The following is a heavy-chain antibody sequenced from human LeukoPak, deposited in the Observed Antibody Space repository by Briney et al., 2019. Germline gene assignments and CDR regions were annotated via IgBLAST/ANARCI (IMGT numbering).Heavy chain of an antibody. D-gene: IGHD6-19*01. CDR1: GFTFSSHW. V-gene: IGHV3-74*01. J-gene: IGHJ6*02. CDR2: INSDGSGT. Sequence: PGGSLRLSCAASGFTFSSHWMHWVRQAPGKGLVWVSRINSDGSGTSYADSVKGRFTISRDNAKNTLYLQMNSLRAEDTAVYYCARGVLAGRPNYYGMDVWGQGTTVTVSS. CDR3: ARGVLAGRPNYYGMDV.